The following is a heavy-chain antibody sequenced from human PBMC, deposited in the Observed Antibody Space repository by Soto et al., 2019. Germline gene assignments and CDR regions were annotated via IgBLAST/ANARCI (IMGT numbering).Heavy chain of an antibody. J-gene: IGHJ4*02. V-gene: IGHV3-30*03. D-gene: IGHD3-3*01. CDR2: ISYDGSNK. Sequence: QVQLVESGGGVVQPGRSLRLSCAASGFTFSNYGVHWVRQAPGKGLEWVAVISYDGSNKYYADSVKGRFTISRDDSKNMLFLPMNRLRGDDTAVYYWAIWWGWSGSFFFSGPFDYWGQGTLVIVSS. CDR3: AIWWGWSGSFFFSGPFDY. CDR1: GFTFSNYG.